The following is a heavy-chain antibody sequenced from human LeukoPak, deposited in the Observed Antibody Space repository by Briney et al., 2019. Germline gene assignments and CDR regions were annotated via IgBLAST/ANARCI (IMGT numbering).Heavy chain of an antibody. CDR1: GFTFSSDS. CDR2: ISGSGGST. D-gene: IGHD6-13*01. Sequence: GGSLRLSCAASGFTFSSDSMNWVRQAPGKGLEWVSAISGSGGSTYYADSVKGRFTISRDNSKNTLYLQMNSLRAEDTAVYCCAKDRPIAAAWEDYWGQGTLVTVSS. CDR3: AKDRPIAAAWEDY. J-gene: IGHJ4*02. V-gene: IGHV3-23*01.